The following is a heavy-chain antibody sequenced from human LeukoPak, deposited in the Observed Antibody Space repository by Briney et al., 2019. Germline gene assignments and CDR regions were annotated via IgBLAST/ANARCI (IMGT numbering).Heavy chain of an antibody. V-gene: IGHV1-2*02. J-gene: IGHJ4*02. CDR3: ARVGIGYSGYGPLDY. CDR1: GYTFTGYY. D-gene: IGHD5-12*01. CDR2: INPNSGGT. Sequence: VSVTVSCKASGYTFTGYYMHWVRQAPGQGLEWMGWINPNSGGTNYAQKFQGRVTMTRDTSISTAYMELSRLRSDDTAVYYCARVGIGYSGYGPLDYWGQATLVTV.